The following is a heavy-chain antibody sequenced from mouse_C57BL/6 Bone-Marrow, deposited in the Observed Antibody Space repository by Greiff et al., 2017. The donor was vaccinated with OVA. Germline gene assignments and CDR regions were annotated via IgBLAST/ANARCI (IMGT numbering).Heavy chain of an antibody. Sequence: QVQLQQPGAELVKPGASVKLSCKASGYTFTSYWMQWVKQRPGQGLEWIGEIDPSDSYTNYNQKLKGKATLTVDTSYSKAYMQLSSLTSEDSAVYYCARDITTVVARFDYWGQGTTLTVSS. J-gene: IGHJ2*01. CDR3: ARDITTVVARFDY. CDR2: IDPSDSYT. D-gene: IGHD1-1*01. CDR1: GYTFTSYW. V-gene: IGHV1-50*01.